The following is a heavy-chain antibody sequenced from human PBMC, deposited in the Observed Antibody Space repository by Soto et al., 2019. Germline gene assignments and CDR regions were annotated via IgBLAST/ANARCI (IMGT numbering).Heavy chain of an antibody. CDR1: GYTLTELS. J-gene: IGHJ5*02. Sequence: ASVKVSCKVSGYTLTELSMHWVRQAPGKGLEWMGGFDPEDGETIYAQKFQGRVTMTEDTSTDTAYIELSSLRSEDTAVYYCATDRLLGDYVRGDWFDPWGQGTLVTVSS. CDR3: ATDRLLGDYVRGDWFDP. CDR2: FDPEDGET. D-gene: IGHD4-17*01. V-gene: IGHV1-24*01.